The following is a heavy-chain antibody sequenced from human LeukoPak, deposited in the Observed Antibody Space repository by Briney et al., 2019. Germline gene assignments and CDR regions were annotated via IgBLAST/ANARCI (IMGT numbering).Heavy chain of an antibody. V-gene: IGHV4-34*01. J-gene: IGHJ4*02. CDR3: ASDLVDY. CDR1: GGSFSGYY. Sequence: SETLSLTCAVYGGSFSGYYWSWIRQPPGKGLEWIGEINHSGSTNYNPSLQSRVTISVDTSKNQFSLKLSSVTAADTAVYYCASDLVDYWGQGTLVTVSS. CDR2: INHSGST.